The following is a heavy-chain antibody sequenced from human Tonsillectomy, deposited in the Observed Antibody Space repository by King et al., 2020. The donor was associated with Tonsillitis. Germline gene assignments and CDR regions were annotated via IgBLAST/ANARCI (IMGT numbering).Heavy chain of an antibody. Sequence: QLVQSGAEVKKPGESLRISCEGSGYNFTSYWIGWVRQMSGKGLEWMGTFYPGDSDATYSPSFQGQVTISGDKSISTAYLQWSSLKASDTAMYYCATRGGYYDRDFWGQGTLVTVSS. V-gene: IGHV5-51*03. CDR1: GYNFTSYW. D-gene: IGHD3-22*01. CDR3: ATRGGYYDRDF. CDR2: FYPGDSDA. J-gene: IGHJ4*02.